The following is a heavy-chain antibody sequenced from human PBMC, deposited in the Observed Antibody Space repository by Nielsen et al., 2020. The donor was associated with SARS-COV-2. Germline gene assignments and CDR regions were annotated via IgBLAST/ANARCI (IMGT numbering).Heavy chain of an antibody. CDR1: GYSFTSYW. CDR2: IYPGDSDT. D-gene: IGHD3-10*01. Sequence: GGSLRLSCKGSGYSFTSYWIGWVRQMPGKGLEWMGIIYPGDSDTRYSPSFQGQVTISADKSISTAYLQWSSLKAPDTAMYYCARHGSGSIRPFDPWGQGTLVTVSS. CDR3: ARHGSGSIRPFDP. V-gene: IGHV5-51*01. J-gene: IGHJ5*02.